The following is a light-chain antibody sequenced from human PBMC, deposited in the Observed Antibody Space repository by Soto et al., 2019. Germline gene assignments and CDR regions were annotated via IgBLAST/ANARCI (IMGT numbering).Light chain of an antibody. V-gene: IGKV1-5*01. J-gene: IGKJ2*01. CDR3: QQYNSYLYT. Sequence: DIQMTQSPSTLSASVGDRVTITCRASQSISSWLAWYQQKPGKAPKLLIYDASSLESGVPSRFSGSGSGTEVTLTISSLQPDDFATYHCQQYNSYLYTFGQGTKLEIK. CDR1: QSISSW. CDR2: DAS.